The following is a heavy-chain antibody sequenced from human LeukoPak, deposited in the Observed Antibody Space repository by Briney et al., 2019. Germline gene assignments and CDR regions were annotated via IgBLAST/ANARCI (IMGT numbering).Heavy chain of an antibody. D-gene: IGHD5-12*01. CDR3: AREGEIGYDLSDY. V-gene: IGHV1-46*01. CDR1: GYTLTNYY. J-gene: IGHJ4*02. CDR2: INPSGGST. Sequence: ASVKVSCRASGYTLTNYYMNWVRQAPGQGLEWMGIINPSGGSTSYAQKFQGRVTVTRDTSTSTVYMELSSLRSEDTAMYYCAREGEIGYDLSDYWGQGTLVTVSS.